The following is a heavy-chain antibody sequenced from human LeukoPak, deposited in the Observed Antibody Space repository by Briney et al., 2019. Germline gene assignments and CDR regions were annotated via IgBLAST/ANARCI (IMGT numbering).Heavy chain of an antibody. CDR2: ISYDGSNK. V-gene: IGHV3-30*04. CDR3: ARRAVAATNDY. J-gene: IGHJ4*02. Sequence: GGSLRLSCAASGFTFSSYAMHWVRQAPGKGLEWVAVISYDGSNKYYADSVKGRLTISRDNSKNTLYLQMNSLRAEDTAVYYCARRAVAATNDYWGQGTLVTVSS. D-gene: IGHD2-15*01. CDR1: GFTFSSYA.